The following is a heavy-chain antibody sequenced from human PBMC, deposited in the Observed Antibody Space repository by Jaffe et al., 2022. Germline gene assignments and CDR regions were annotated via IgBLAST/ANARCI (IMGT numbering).Heavy chain of an antibody. CDR2: IYSGGST. D-gene: IGHD6-13*01. CDR1: GFTVSSTY. CDR3: ATRPGSSSWYGGYFFDY. Sequence: EVQLVESGGGLVQPGGSLRLSCAASGFTVSSTYMSWVRQAPGKGLEWVSIIYSGGSTYYADSVRGRFTISRDTSWNTLYLQMNSLRAEDTAVYYCATRPGSSSWYGGYFFDYWGQGSLVTVSS. J-gene: IGHJ4*02. V-gene: IGHV3-66*02.